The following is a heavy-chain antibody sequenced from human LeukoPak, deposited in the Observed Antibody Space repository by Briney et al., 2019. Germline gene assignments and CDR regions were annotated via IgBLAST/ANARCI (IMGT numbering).Heavy chain of an antibody. CDR3: AREPPYDSSGYYGDC. V-gene: IGHV3-48*01. D-gene: IGHD3-22*01. CDR1: GFTFSSYS. J-gene: IGHJ4*02. CDR2: ISSSSSTI. Sequence: GGSLRLSCAASGFTFSSYSMNWVRQAPGKGLEWVSYISSSSSTIYCADSVKGRFTISRDNAKNSLYLQMNSLRAEDTAVYYCAREPPYDSSGYYGDCWGQGTLVTVSS.